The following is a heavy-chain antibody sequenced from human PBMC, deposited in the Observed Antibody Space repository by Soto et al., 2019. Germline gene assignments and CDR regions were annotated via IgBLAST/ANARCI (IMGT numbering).Heavy chain of an antibody. V-gene: IGHV6-1*01. J-gene: IGHJ6*02. CDR2: TYYRSKWYS. Sequence: SQTLSLTCAISGDSVSSNSAGWNWIRQSPSRGLEWLGRTYYRSKWYSDSALSVKSRIAINADTSKNQFSLQLISVTPEDTAVYYCARDSMVRVIMVLGSYGNNYGMDVWGQGTTVTVSS. CDR1: GDSVSSNSAG. CDR3: ARDSMVRVIMVLGSYGNNYGMDV. D-gene: IGHD3-10*01.